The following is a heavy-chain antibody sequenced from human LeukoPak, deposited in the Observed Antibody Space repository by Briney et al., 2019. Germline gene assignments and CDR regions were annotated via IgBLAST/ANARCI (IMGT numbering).Heavy chain of an antibody. J-gene: IGHJ4*02. Sequence: GGSLRLSCAASGFTFSSYSMNWVRQAPGKGLEWVSSISSSSSYIYYADSVKGRFTISRDNSKNTLYLQMNSLRAEDTAVYYCALDILTGYYPHWGQGTLVTVSS. V-gene: IGHV3-21*04. CDR2: ISSSSSYI. CDR1: GFTFSSYS. D-gene: IGHD3-9*01. CDR3: ALDILTGYYPH.